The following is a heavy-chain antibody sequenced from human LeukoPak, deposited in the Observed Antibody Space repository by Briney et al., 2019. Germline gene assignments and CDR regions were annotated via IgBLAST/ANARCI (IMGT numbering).Heavy chain of an antibody. J-gene: IGHJ6*03. V-gene: IGHV1-58*01. D-gene: IGHD3-10*01. CDR1: GFTFTSSA. CDR3: AADYYYGSGSSSYMDV. Sequence: SVKVSCKASGFTFTSSAVQWVRQARGQRLEWIGWIVVGSGNTNYAQKFQERVTITRDMSTSTAYMELSSLRSEDTAMYYCAADYYYGSGSSSYMDVWGKGTTVTVSS. CDR2: IVVGSGNT.